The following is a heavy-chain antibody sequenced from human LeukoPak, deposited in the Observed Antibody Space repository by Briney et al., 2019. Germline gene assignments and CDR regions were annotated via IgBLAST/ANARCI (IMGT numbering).Heavy chain of an antibody. CDR3: AKADGGLVGAFDY. V-gene: IGHV3-30*04. CDR2: ISYDGSNK. CDR1: GFTFSSYA. Sequence: GGSLRLSCAASGFTFSSYAMHWVRQAPGKGLEWVAVISYDGSNKYYADSVKGRFTISRDNPKNTLYLQMNSLRAEDTAVYYCAKADGGLVGAFDYWGQGTLVTVSS. D-gene: IGHD1-26*01. J-gene: IGHJ4*02.